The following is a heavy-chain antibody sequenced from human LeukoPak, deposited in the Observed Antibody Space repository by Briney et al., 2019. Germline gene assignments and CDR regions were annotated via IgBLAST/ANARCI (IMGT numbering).Heavy chain of an antibody. CDR1: GFTFSSYA. V-gene: IGHV3-30-3*01. CDR3: AKGRIAAAIIDY. D-gene: IGHD6-13*01. Sequence: GGSLRLSCAASGFTFSSYAMHWVRQAPGKGLEWVAVISYDGSNKYYADSVKGRFTISRDNSKNTLYLQMNSLRAEDTAVYYCAKGRIAAAIIDYWGQGTLVTVSS. J-gene: IGHJ4*02. CDR2: ISYDGSNK.